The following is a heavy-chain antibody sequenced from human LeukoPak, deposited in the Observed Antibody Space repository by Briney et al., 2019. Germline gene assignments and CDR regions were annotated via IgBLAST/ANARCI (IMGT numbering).Heavy chain of an antibody. V-gene: IGHV3-48*04. Sequence: PGGSLRLSCAASGFTFSRNNMNWVRQAPGKGLEWVSYISSSSSTIYYADSVKGRFTISRGNAKNSLYLQMNSLRAEDTAVYYCARQWLVGDAFDIWGQGTMVTVSS. CDR3: ARQWLVGDAFDI. CDR2: ISSSSSTI. D-gene: IGHD6-19*01. CDR1: GFTFSRNN. J-gene: IGHJ3*02.